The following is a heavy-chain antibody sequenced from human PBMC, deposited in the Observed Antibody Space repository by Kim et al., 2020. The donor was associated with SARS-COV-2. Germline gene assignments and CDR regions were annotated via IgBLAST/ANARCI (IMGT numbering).Heavy chain of an antibody. CDR1: GFTFSNYW. J-gene: IGHJ3*01. CDR3: ARDFTHYYDSSGYDRSTHYYDLFDV. Sequence: GGSLRLSCAASGFTFSNYWMTWVRQAPAKGLEWVASIKGDGSGIHCVDSMEGRFTISRDNAKNLLYLQMNSLRADDSAVYYCARDFTHYYDSSGYDRSTHYYDLFDVWARETMVTVSS. V-gene: IGHV3-7*01. CDR2: IKGDGSGI. D-gene: IGHD3-22*01.